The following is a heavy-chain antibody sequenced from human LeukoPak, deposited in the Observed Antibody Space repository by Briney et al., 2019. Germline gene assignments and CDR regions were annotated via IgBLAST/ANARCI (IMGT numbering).Heavy chain of an antibody. Sequence: SETLSLTCTVSGGSISSYYWSWIRQPPGKGLEWIGYIYYSGSTNYNPSLKSRVTISVDTSKNQFSLKLSSVTAADTAVYYCARDGPDLWSGLTNLWGQGTLVTVSS. J-gene: IGHJ5*02. D-gene: IGHD3-3*01. CDR1: GGSISSYY. V-gene: IGHV4-59*01. CDR2: IYYSGST. CDR3: ARDGPDLWSGLTNL.